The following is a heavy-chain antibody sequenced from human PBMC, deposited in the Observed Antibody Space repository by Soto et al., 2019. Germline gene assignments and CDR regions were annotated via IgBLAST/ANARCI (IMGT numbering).Heavy chain of an antibody. CDR1: GFTFSSYW. D-gene: IGHD4-17*01. CDR3: ARVDDYGGKGYYYYGMDV. V-gene: IGHV3-74*01. J-gene: IGHJ6*02. Sequence: GESLKISCAASGFTFSSYWMHWVRQAPGKGLVWVSRINSDGSSTSYADSVKGRFTISRDNAKNTLYLQMNSLRAEDTAVYYCARVDDYGGKGYYYYGMDVWGQGTTVTVSS. CDR2: INSDGSST.